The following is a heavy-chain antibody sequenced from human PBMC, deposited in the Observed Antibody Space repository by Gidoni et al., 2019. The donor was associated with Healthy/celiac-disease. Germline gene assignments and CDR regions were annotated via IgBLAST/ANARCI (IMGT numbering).Heavy chain of an antibody. CDR3: AKDIRSIAAAGTWGFDY. CDR1: GFTFDDYA. Sequence: EVQLVESAGGLVQPGRSLRLSCAAYGFTFDDYAMHWVRRATGKGLEWVSGISWNSGSIGYADSVKGRFTISRDNAKNSLYLQMNSLRAEDTALYYCAKDIRSIAAAGTWGFDYWGQGTLVTVSS. CDR2: ISWNSGSI. J-gene: IGHJ4*02. D-gene: IGHD6-13*01. V-gene: IGHV3-9*01.